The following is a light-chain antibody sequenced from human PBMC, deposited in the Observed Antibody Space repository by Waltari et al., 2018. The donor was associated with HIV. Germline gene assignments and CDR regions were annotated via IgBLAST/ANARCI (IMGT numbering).Light chain of an antibody. J-gene: IGLJ3*02. CDR2: EVS. Sequence: QSALTQPASVSGSPGQSITISCTGTSSDVGGYNSVSWYQHHPGEAPRLMIYEVSNRPSGISNRFSGSKSGNTASLTISGLQAEDEADYFCRSSTNSSPVVFGGGTKLTVL. V-gene: IGLV2-14*01. CDR3: RSSTNSSPVV. CDR1: SSDVGGYNS.